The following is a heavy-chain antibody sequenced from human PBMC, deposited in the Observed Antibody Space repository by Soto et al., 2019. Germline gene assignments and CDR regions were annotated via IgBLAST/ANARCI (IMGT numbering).Heavy chain of an antibody. D-gene: IGHD1-26*01. J-gene: IGHJ6*02. Sequence: QVQLVQSGPEVKKPGASVKVSCKASGYTFTSYGFSWVRQAPGQGLEWMGWISAYNGDTNYPQKFQARVTMTTDTSTSTAYLDLRSLRPDDTAVYYCARSSGTYPPSRYYYGLDVWGQGTTVTVSS. V-gene: IGHV1-18*01. CDR2: ISAYNGDT. CDR3: ARSSGTYPPSRYYYGLDV. CDR1: GYTFTSYG.